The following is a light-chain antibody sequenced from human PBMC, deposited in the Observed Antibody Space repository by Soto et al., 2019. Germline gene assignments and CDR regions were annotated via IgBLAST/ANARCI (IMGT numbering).Light chain of an antibody. J-gene: IGKJ3*01. V-gene: IGKV3-11*01. CDR2: NAF. Sequence: EIVLTQSPATLSLSPGERATLSCRASQSVGTFLAWYQHKPGQAPRLLIYNAFNRATGIPARFSGSGSGTDFTLAISRLVPEDFSVYYCQQRSNWLFTFGPGTKVDIK. CDR1: QSVGTF. CDR3: QQRSNWLFT.